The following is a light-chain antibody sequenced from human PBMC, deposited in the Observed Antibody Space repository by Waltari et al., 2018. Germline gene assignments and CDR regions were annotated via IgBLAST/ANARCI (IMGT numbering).Light chain of an antibody. CDR2: WAS. V-gene: IGKV4-1*01. CDR1: QSILYSSNNKNY. J-gene: IGKJ1*01. CDR3: QQHYTAPLAWT. Sequence: DIVMTQSPDSLAVSLGERATINCTSSQSILYSSNNKNYLSWYQQKPGQPPKLLIYWASTRESGVPDRFSGSGSGTDFTLTISSLQAEDVAVYYCQQHYTAPLAWTFGQGTKVEIK.